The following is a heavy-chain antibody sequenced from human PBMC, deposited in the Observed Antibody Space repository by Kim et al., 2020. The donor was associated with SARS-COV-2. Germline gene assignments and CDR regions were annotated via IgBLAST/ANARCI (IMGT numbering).Heavy chain of an antibody. CDR3: ARRAATGALDV. J-gene: IGHJ6*02. CDR1: GDSVSSNSAT. V-gene: IGHV6-1*01. D-gene: IGHD1-1*01. Sequence: SHTLSLTCAISGDSVSSNSATWHWIRQSPSRGLEWLGRTYYRSKWSNVYAVSVKRRITINPTTSKNQFSLQLNSVTPDDTAVYNCARRAATGALDVWGQGTTVTVSS. CDR2: TYYRSKWSN.